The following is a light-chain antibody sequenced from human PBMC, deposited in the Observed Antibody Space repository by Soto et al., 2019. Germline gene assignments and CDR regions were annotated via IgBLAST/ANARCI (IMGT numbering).Light chain of an antibody. J-gene: IGLJ2*01. Sequence: QSVLTQPASVSGSPGQSITISCTGSSSDVGGYTYVSWYQQHPGKAPKLMIYEVSNRPSGISIRCSGSKSGNTASLTLSGLQAEDEADYYCSSYTSSSTLVFGGGTKVTVL. CDR3: SSYTSSSTLV. CDR1: SSDVGGYTY. CDR2: EVS. V-gene: IGLV2-14*01.